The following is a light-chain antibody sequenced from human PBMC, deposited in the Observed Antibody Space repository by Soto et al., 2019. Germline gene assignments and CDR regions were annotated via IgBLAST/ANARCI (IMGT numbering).Light chain of an antibody. CDR2: EAS. J-gene: IGKJ1*01. CDR1: QGIGND. V-gene: IGKV1-17*01. Sequence: DIQMTQSPSSLSASVGDRVTITCRASQGIGNDLGWYQQKAGKAPKRLIYEASILQSGVPSRFSGSGSATEFTLTISSLQPEDFATYYCQQYNSHPRTFGQGTKVEVK. CDR3: QQYNSHPRT.